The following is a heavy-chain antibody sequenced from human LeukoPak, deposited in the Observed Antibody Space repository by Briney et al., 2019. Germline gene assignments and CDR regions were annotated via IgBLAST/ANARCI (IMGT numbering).Heavy chain of an antibody. D-gene: IGHD3-9*01. CDR1: GGSFSGYY. CDR3: ATLYYDILTGPFDY. Sequence: SETLSLTCAVYGGSFSGYYWSWIRQPPGKGLEWIGEINHSGSTNYNPSLKSRVTTSVDTSKNQFSLKLSSVTAADTAVSYCATLYYDILTGPFDYWGQGTLVTVSS. J-gene: IGHJ4*02. V-gene: IGHV4-34*01. CDR2: INHSGST.